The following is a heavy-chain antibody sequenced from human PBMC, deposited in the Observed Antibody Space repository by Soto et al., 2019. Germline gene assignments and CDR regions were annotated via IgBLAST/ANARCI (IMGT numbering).Heavy chain of an antibody. J-gene: IGHJ3*02. Sequence: PGGSLRLSCAASGFTFSSYWMSWVRQAPGKGLEWVANIKQDGSEKYYVDSVKGRFTISRDNAKNSLYLQMNSLRAEDTAVYYCESDGLRRDAFDIWGQGTMVTVSS. CDR3: ESDGLRRDAFDI. V-gene: IGHV3-7*01. D-gene: IGHD3-16*01. CDR1: GFTFSSYW. CDR2: IKQDGSEK.